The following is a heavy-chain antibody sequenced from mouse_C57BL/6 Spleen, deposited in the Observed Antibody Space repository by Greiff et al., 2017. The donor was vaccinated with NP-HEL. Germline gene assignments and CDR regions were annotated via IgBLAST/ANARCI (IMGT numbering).Heavy chain of an antibody. CDR2: IHPNSGST. CDR3: ARSGDYDRAWFAY. V-gene: IGHV1-64*01. D-gene: IGHD2-4*01. Sequence: QVQLQQPGAELVKPGASVKLSCKASGYTFTSYWMHWVKQRPGQGLEWIGMIHPNSGSTNYNEKFKSKATLTVDKSSSTAYMQLSSLTSEDSAVYYCARSGDYDRAWFAYWGQGTLVTVSA. J-gene: IGHJ3*01. CDR1: GYTFTSYW.